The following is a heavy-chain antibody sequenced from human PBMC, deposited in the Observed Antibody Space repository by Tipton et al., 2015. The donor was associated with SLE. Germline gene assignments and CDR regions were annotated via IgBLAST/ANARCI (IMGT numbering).Heavy chain of an antibody. D-gene: IGHD3-22*01. CDR3: ASSHYYDSSGYFDY. Sequence: TLSLTCTVSGGSISSYYWSWIRQPAGKGLEWIGRINTSGTTNYNPSLKSRVTMSLDTSKNQFSLKVTSVTAADTAVYYCASSHYYDSSGYFDYWGQGTLVTVSS. CDR1: GGSISSYY. V-gene: IGHV4-4*07. CDR2: INTSGTT. J-gene: IGHJ4*02.